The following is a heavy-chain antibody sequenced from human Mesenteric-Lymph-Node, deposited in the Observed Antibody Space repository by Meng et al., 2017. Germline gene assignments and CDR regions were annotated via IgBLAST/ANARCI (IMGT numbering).Heavy chain of an antibody. Sequence: QGPPQEAGPGRVRPSETLSLTCTVSGGSVSSGSYYWSWIRQPPGKGLEWIGYIYYSGSTNYNPSLKSRVTISVDTSKNQFSLKLSSVTAADTAVYYCARASYGSGSPLGESWFDPWGQGTLVTVSS. CDR3: ARASYGSGSPLGESWFDP. J-gene: IGHJ5*02. V-gene: IGHV4-61*01. CDR2: IYYSGST. CDR1: GGSVSSGSYY. D-gene: IGHD3-10*01.